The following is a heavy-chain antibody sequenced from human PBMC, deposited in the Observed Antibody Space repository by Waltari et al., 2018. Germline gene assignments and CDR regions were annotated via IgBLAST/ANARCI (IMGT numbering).Heavy chain of an antibody. J-gene: IGHJ4*02. CDR3: ARADYIWGSYRFDY. CDR2: MSYSGRT. Sequence: QVQLQESGPGLVKPSETLSLTCTVSGGSTSSYYWSWIRQPPGKGLEWIGYMSYSGRTNYNPSLKSRVTISVDTSKNQFSLKLSSVTAADTAVYYCARADYIWGSYRFDYWGQGTLVTVSS. CDR1: GGSTSSYY. V-gene: IGHV4-59*01. D-gene: IGHD3-16*02.